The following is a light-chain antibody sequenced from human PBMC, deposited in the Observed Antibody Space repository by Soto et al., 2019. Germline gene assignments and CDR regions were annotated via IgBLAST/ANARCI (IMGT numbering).Light chain of an antibody. J-gene: IGKJ2*01. CDR1: QGISSY. Sequence: AIRMTQSPSSFSASTGDRVTITCRASQGISSYLAWYQQKPGKAPKLLIYPASTLQSGVPSRFSGSGSGTDFTLTISCLQTEDFATYYWQQYYSYPYTFGQGTKLEIK. CDR3: QQYYSYPYT. V-gene: IGKV1-8*01. CDR2: PAS.